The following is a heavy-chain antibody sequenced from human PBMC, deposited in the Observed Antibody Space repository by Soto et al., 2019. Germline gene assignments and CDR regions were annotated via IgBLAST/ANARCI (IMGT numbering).Heavy chain of an antibody. CDR1: GFTFSSYG. CDR2: IWYDGSNK. D-gene: IGHD6-13*01. V-gene: IGHV3-33*01. CDR3: ARLAAPYSSSWYDTYYYYGMDV. Sequence: PGGSLRLSCAASGFTFSSYGMHWVRQAPGKGLEWVAVIWYDGSNKYYADSVKGRFTISRDNSKNTLYLQMNSLRAEDTAVYYCARLAAPYSSSWYDTYYYYGMDVWGQGTTVTV. J-gene: IGHJ6*02.